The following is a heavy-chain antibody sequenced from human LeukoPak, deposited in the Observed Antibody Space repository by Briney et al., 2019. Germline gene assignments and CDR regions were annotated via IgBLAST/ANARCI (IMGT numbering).Heavy chain of an antibody. D-gene: IGHD3-3*01. CDR2: IYTSGST. V-gene: IGHV4-61*02. Sequence: SQTLSLTCTVSGGSISSGSYYWSWIRQPAGKGLEWIGRIYTSGSTNYNPSLKSRVTISVDTSKNQFSLKLSSVTAADTAVYYCARDSIPWSGYYSYYYYYMDVWGKGTTVTVSS. CDR3: ARDSIPWSGYYSYYYYYMDV. J-gene: IGHJ6*03. CDR1: GGSISSGSYY.